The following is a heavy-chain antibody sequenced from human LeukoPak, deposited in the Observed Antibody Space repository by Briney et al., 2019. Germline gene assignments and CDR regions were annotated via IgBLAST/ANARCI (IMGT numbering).Heavy chain of an antibody. D-gene: IGHD3-10*01. V-gene: IGHV4-34*01. CDR3: ARRSGSFLVSWYFDL. CDR1: GGSFSGYY. CDR2: INHSGST. J-gene: IGHJ2*01. Sequence: SETLSLTCAVYGGSFSGYYWSWIRQPPGKGLEWIGEINHSGSTNYNPSLKSRVTISVDTSKNQFSLKLRSVTAADTAVYYCARRSGSFLVSWYFDLWGRDTLVTVSS.